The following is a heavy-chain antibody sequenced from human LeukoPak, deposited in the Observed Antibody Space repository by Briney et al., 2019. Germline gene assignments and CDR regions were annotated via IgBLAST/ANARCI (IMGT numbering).Heavy chain of an antibody. CDR1: GGSISSYY. D-gene: IGHD3-10*01. CDR2: IYYSGST. J-gene: IGHJ6*02. V-gene: IGHV4-59*01. Sequence: SETLSLTCTVSGGSISSYYWSWIRQPPGKGLGWIGYIYYSGSTNYNPSLKSRVTISVDTSKNQFSLKLSSVTAADTAVYYCARDRRYYYGSGSSGIMYYYYYYGMDVWGQGTTVTVSS. CDR3: ARDRRYYYGSGSSGIMYYYYYYGMDV.